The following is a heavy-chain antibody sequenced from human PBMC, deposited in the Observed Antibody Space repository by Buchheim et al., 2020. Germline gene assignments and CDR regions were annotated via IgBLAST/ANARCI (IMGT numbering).Heavy chain of an antibody. D-gene: IGHD1-26*01. Sequence: EVQLLESGGGLVQPGGSLRLSCAASGFAFGSHAMTWVRQAPGKGLEWVSGIRGSGDSTYSADSVKGRFTISRDNTRNSLYLQMNSLRAEDTAMYYCAKVSGSRTLYWYFDLWGRGTL. V-gene: IGHV3-23*01. CDR2: IRGSGDST. CDR3: AKVSGSRTLYWYFDL. CDR1: GFAFGSHA. J-gene: IGHJ2*01.